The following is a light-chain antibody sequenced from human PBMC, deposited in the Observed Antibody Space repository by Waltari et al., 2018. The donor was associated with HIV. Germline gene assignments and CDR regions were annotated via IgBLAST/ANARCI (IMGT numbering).Light chain of an antibody. Sequence: IGLTQSPGTLSLSPGEGATLSCRASQSVSSSYLAWYQQRPGQAPRLLIYDASSRPTGVPDRFRGSGSGTHFTLTISRLEPEDFAVYYCQQYAGSPRTFGQGTRVEIK. CDR1: QSVSSSY. CDR2: DAS. J-gene: IGKJ2*01. CDR3: QQYAGSPRT. V-gene: IGKV3-20*01.